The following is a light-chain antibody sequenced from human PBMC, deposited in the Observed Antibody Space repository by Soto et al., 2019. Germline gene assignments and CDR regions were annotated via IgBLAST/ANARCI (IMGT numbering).Light chain of an antibody. V-gene: IGKV1-39*01. J-gene: IGKJ4*01. CDR3: QKSYSAPLT. Sequence: DIQMTQSPSSRSASVGDRVTITCRASQNIRSYLNWYQQKPGKAPKLLNYAASSLQSGVPSRFSGSGSGTDFTLTISSLQPEDFATFYCQKSYSAPLTFGGGTNVEIK. CDR2: AAS. CDR1: QNIRSY.